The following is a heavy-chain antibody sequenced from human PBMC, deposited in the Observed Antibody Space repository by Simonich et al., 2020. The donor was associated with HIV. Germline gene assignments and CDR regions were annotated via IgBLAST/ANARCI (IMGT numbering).Heavy chain of an antibody. J-gene: IGHJ4*02. CDR3: ASPYSGYDLGY. D-gene: IGHD5-12*01. CDR2: IHPNSGGS. CDR1: GYIFTGYY. V-gene: IGHV1-2*06. Sequence: QVQLVQSGAEVKKPGASVRVSCKASGYIFTGYYIHWVRQAPGQGLEWMGRIHPNSGGSNSAQKFQGRVTMTRDTSISTAYMELSRLRSDDTAMYYCASPYSGYDLGYWGQGTLVTVSS.